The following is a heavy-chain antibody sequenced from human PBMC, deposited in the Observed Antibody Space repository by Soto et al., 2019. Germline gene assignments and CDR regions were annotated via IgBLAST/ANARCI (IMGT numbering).Heavy chain of an antibody. CDR3: ARDYSLLGRQLPNYYYYYGMDV. CDR2: IYYSGST. J-gene: IGHJ6*02. CDR1: GGSVSSGSYY. V-gene: IGHV4-61*01. D-gene: IGHD2-2*01. Sequence: PSETLSLTCTVSGGSVSSGSYYWSWIRQPPGKGLEWIGYIYYSGSTNYNPSLKSRVTISVDTSKNQFSLKLSSVTAADTAVYYCARDYSLLGRQLPNYYYYYGMDVWGQGTTVTVSS.